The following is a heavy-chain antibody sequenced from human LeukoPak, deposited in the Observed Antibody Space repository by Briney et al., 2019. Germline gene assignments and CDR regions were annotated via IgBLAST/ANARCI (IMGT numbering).Heavy chain of an antibody. CDR1: GFTFSSYS. CDR3: ARDLLTVTTPGNFDS. CDR2: ISSSSSTI. V-gene: IGHV3-48*04. Sequence: PGGSLRLSCAASGFTFSSYSMNWVRQAPGKGLEGVSYISSSSSTIYYPDSVKARFTISRDNAKTSMYLQINSLSAEDTAVYYCARDLLTVTTPGNFDSWGQGTLVTVSS. J-gene: IGHJ4*02. D-gene: IGHD4-17*01.